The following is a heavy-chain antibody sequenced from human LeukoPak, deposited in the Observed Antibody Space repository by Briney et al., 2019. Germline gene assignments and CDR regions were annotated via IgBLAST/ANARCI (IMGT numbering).Heavy chain of an antibody. CDR2: IYSGGST. J-gene: IGHJ4*02. CDR1: GFTVSSNY. CDR3: AGHANCGGDCYWRRFDY. Sequence: GGSLRLSCAASGFTVSSNYMSWVRQAPGKGLEWVSVIYSGGSTYYADSVKGRFTISRDNSKNTLYLQMNSLRAEDTAVYYCAGHANCGGDCYWRRFDYWGQGTLVTVSS. D-gene: IGHD2-21*02. V-gene: IGHV3-53*01.